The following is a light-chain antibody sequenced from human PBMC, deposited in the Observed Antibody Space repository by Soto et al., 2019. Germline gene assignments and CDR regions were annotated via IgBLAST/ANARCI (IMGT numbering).Light chain of an antibody. V-gene: IGLV1-40*01. CDR2: GNS. J-gene: IGLJ3*02. CDR1: SSNIGAGYD. CDR3: QSSDSSLSGAKV. Sequence: QSVLTQPPSVSGAPGQRVTISCTGSSSNIGAGYDVHWYQQLPGTAPKLLIYGNSNRPSGVPDRFSGSKSGPSASLAIPGLQAEDEADYYCQSSDSSLSGAKVFGGGTKLTVL.